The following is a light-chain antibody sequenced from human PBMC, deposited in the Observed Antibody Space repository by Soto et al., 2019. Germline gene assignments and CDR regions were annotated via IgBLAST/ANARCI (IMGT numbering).Light chain of an antibody. CDR3: QQSYKIPPT. Sequence: DIPLTQSPSSLSASIGDRVTISCRASQDISSSLNWYQHKSGKAPKLLIFSASTLQSGVSSRFSGSGSGTDFTLTINSLQPEDFASYYCQQSYKIPPTFGQGTKVEIK. V-gene: IGKV1-39*01. J-gene: IGKJ2*01. CDR2: SAS. CDR1: QDISSS.